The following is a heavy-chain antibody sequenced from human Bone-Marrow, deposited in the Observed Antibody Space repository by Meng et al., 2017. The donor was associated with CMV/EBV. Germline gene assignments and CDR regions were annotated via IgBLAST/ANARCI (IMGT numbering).Heavy chain of an antibody. CDR2: IGTAGDT. CDR3: ARAKSSSGSLSVLGMDV. CDR1: GFTVSSNY. V-gene: IGHV3-13*01. D-gene: IGHD6-6*01. J-gene: IGHJ6*02. Sequence: GESLKISCAASGFTVSSNYMHWVRQATGKGLEWVSAIGTAGDTYYPGSVKGRFTISRENAKNSLYLQMNSLRAGDTAVYYCARAKSSSGSLSVLGMDVWGQGTTVTVSS.